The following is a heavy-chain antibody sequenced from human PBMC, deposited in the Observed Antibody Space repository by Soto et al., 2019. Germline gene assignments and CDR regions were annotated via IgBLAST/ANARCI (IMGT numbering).Heavy chain of an antibody. CDR2: ISYDGSNK. CDR3: AKDSAPQWPSPTCYFDY. CDR1: GFTFSSYG. D-gene: IGHD6-19*01. V-gene: IGHV3-30*18. J-gene: IGHJ4*02. Sequence: GGSLRLSCAASGFTFSSYGMHWVRQAPGKGLEWVAVISYDGSNKYYADSVKGRFTTSRDNSKNTLYLQMNSLRAEDTAVYYCAKDSAPQWPSPTCYFDYWGQGTLVTVSS.